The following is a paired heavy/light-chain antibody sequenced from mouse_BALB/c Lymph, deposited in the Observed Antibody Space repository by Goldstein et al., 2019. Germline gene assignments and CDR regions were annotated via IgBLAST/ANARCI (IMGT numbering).Light chain of an antibody. Sequence: QIVLTQSPAIMSASPGEKVTMTCSASSSVNYIYWSQQKPGSSPRLLIYDTSNLASGVPVRFSVSGSGTSYSLTISRMEAEDAATYYCQQWSSYPYTFGGGTKLEIK. J-gene: IGKJ2*01. CDR1: SSVNY. V-gene: IGKV4-55*01. CDR2: DTS. CDR3: QQWSSYPYT.
Heavy chain of an antibody. D-gene: IGHD1-1*01. V-gene: IGHV1S137*01. CDR3: ATLLPAH. CDR2: ISTYYGNT. J-gene: IGHJ3*01. CDR1: GYTFTDYA. Sequence: QVQLQQSGPELVRPGVSVKISCKGSGYTFTDYAMHWVKQSQEKSLEWIGVISTYYGNTNYNQKFKGKATMTVDKSSSTAYMELARLTSEDSAIYYCATLLPAHWGQGTLVSVSA.